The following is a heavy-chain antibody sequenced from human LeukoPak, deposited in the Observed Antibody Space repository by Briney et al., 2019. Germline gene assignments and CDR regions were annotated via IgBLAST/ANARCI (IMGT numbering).Heavy chain of an antibody. CDR1: GGSISGYH. V-gene: IGHV4-59*12. CDR2: IYYSGSS. D-gene: IGHD6-6*01. CDR3: ARDRYSSSMKIHSNWFDP. Sequence: SETLSLTCNVSGGSISGYHWSWIRQPPGKGLEWLGYIYYSGSSNYNPSLKSRVTISVDRSKNQFSLKLSSVTAADTAVYYCARDRYSSSMKIHSNWFDPWGQGTLVTVSS. J-gene: IGHJ5*02.